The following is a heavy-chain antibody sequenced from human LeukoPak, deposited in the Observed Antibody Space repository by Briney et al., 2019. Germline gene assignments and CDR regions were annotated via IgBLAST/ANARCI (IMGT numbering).Heavy chain of an antibody. Sequence: ASVKVSCKASGYTFTDYYRHWVQQAPGKGLEWMGRVDPEDGETIYAEKFQGRVTITADTSTDTAYMELSSLRSEDTAVYYCATGEVTGTRVAFLYWGQGTLVTVSS. CDR3: ATGEVTGTRVAFLY. D-gene: IGHD1-7*01. J-gene: IGHJ4*02. CDR2: VDPEDGET. V-gene: IGHV1-69-2*01. CDR1: GYTFTDYY.